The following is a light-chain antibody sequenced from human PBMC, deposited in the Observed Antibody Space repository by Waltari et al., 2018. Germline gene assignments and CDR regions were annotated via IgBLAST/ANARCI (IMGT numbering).Light chain of an antibody. CDR2: AAV. CDR3: QHLNSYPLT. Sequence: IQLTQSPSSLSASVGDRVTITCRASQGISSYLAWYQQEPGKAPKLLIYAAVTLQSGVPSRFSGSGSGTDFTLTISSLQPEDFATYYCQHLNSYPLTFGQGTRLEV. V-gene: IGKV1-9*01. CDR1: QGISSY. J-gene: IGKJ5*01.